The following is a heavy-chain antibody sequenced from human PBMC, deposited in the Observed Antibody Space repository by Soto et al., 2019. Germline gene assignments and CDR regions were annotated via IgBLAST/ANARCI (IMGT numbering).Heavy chain of an antibody. D-gene: IGHD5-18*01. CDR2: IIPIFGTA. Sequence: QVQLVQSGAEVKKPGSSVKVSCKASGGTFSSYAISWVRQAPGQGLEWMGGIIPIFGTANYAQKFQGRVTITADESTSTAYMERSSLRSEDTAVYYCAIVDTAMCYYYYYGMDVWGQGTTVTVSS. CDR3: AIVDTAMCYYYYYGMDV. V-gene: IGHV1-69*12. CDR1: GGTFSSYA. J-gene: IGHJ6*02.